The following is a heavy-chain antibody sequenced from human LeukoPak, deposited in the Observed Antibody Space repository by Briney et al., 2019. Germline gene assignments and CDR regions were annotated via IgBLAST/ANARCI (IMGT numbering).Heavy chain of an antibody. Sequence: PSETLSLTCAVYGGSFSGNYWSWIRQPPGKGLEWIGEINHSGSTNYNPSLKSRVTISVDTSKNQFSLKLSSVTAADAAVYYCARGGSSSSWYRSSWFDPWGQGTLVTVSS. CDR1: GGSFSGNY. V-gene: IGHV4-34*01. CDR3: ARGGSSSSWYRSSWFDP. D-gene: IGHD6-13*01. J-gene: IGHJ5*02. CDR2: INHSGST.